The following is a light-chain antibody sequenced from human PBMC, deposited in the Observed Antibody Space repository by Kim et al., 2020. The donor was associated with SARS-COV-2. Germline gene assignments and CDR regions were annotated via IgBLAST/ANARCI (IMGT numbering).Light chain of an antibody. CDR2: GAS. J-gene: IGKJ1*01. V-gene: IGKV3-20*01. Sequence: EIVLTQSPGTLSLSPGERATLSCRASQSVSSNYLAWYQQKPGQAPRLLIYGASSRATGIPDRFSGSGSGTDFTLTISRLEPEDFAVYYCQQYVSSRWTFGQGTKVDIK. CDR3: QQYVSSRWT. CDR1: QSVSSNY.